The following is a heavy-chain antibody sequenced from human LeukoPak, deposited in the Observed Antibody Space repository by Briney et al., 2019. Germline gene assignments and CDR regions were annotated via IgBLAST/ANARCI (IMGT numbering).Heavy chain of an antibody. Sequence: GGSLRLSCAASGFTFSNDCISWVRQAPGKGLEWVGRIKSKTDGGTTDYAAPVKGRFTISRDDSKNTLYLQMNSLKTEDTAVYYCTTKRFGELLLDYWGQGTLVTVSS. CDR2: IKSKTDGGTT. V-gene: IGHV3-15*01. J-gene: IGHJ4*02. D-gene: IGHD3-10*01. CDR1: GFTFSNDC. CDR3: TTKRFGELLLDY.